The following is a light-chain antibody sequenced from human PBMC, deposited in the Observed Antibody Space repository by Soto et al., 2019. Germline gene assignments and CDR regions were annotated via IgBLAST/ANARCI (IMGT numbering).Light chain of an antibody. J-gene: IGKJ1*01. CDR2: DAS. V-gene: IGKV1-5*01. Sequence: DIQMTQSPSTLSASVGDRVTITCRASQGISAWLAWYQQKPGKAPKLLIFDASTLESGVPSRFSGSGSGTEFTLTISSLQPDDFATYYCQQYKSYSPLTFGQGTKVEIK. CDR3: QQYKSYSPLT. CDR1: QGISAW.